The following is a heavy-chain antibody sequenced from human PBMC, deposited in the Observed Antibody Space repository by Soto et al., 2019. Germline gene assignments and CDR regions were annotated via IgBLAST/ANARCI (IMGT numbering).Heavy chain of an antibody. CDR1: GGSISGFNW. CDR2: IYHDGST. CDR3: ARDDGAGRGIYFDS. V-gene: IGHV4-4*02. J-gene: IGHJ4*02. D-gene: IGHD3-16*01. Sequence: PSETLSLTCAVSGGSISGFNWWSWVRQPPGKGLEWIAEIYHDGSTNYNPSLKSRVTISVDKSKNQFSLKLSSVTAADTAVYYCARDDGAGRGIYFDSWGQGTLVTVSS.